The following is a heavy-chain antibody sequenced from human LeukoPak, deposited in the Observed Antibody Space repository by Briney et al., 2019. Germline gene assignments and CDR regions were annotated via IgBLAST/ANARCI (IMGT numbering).Heavy chain of an antibody. CDR3: ARTYYYARIGYSDY. V-gene: IGHV3-48*02. Sequence: GGSLRLSCVVSGFTFSSYGMNWVRQAPGKGLEWVSYISSGSSTISYADSVKGRFTASRDNAKNSLFLQMTSLRDDDTAVYYCARTYYYARIGYSDYWGQGTLVTVSS. CDR2: ISSGSSTI. CDR1: GFTFSSYG. D-gene: IGHD3-22*01. J-gene: IGHJ4*02.